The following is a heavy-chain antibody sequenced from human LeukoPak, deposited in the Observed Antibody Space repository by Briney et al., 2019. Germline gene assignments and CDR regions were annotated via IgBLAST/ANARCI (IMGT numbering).Heavy chain of an antibody. V-gene: IGHV4-61*02. J-gene: IGHJ4*02. CDR1: GGSISSGSYY. Sequence: SETLSLTCTVSGGSISSGSYYWSWTRQPAGKGLEWIGRIYTSGSTNYNPSLKSRVTISVDTSKNQFSLKLSSVTAADTAVYYCARGSHRDWFDYWGQGTLVTVSS. CDR3: ARGSHRDWFDY. CDR2: IYTSGST. D-gene: IGHD3-9*01.